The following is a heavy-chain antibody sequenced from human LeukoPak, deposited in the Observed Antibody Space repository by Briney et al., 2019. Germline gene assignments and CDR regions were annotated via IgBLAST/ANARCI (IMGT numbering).Heavy chain of an antibody. CDR2: IRYDGSNK. CDR3: AKGLNIVVVPAAIGA. D-gene: IGHD2-2*01. Sequence: PGGSLRLSCAASGFTFSSYGMHWVRQAPGKGLEWVAFIRYDGSNKYYADSVKGRFTISRDNSKNTLYLQMNSLRAEDTAVYYCAKGLNIVVVPAAIGAWGQGTLVTVSS. J-gene: IGHJ5*02. V-gene: IGHV3-30*02. CDR1: GFTFSSYG.